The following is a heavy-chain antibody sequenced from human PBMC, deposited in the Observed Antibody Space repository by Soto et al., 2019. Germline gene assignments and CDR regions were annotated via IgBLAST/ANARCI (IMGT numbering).Heavy chain of an antibody. D-gene: IGHD2-21*01. CDR2: ISAYNGNT. CDR1: GYTFTSYG. Sequence: ASVKVSCKASGYTFTSYGISWVLQAPGQGLEWMGWISAYNGNTNYAQKLQGRVTMTTDTSTSTAYMELRSLRSDDTAVYYCARVFMSFDAFDIWGQGTMVTVSS. V-gene: IGHV1-18*01. J-gene: IGHJ3*02. CDR3: ARVFMSFDAFDI.